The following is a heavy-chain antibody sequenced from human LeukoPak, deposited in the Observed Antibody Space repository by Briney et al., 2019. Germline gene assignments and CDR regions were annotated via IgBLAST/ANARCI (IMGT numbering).Heavy chain of an antibody. CDR1: GGSISSYY. V-gene: IGHV4-59*08. Sequence: PSETLSLTCTVSGGSISSYYWSWIRQPPGKGLEWIGYIYYSGSTNYNPSLKSRVTISVDTSKNQFSLKLSSVTAADTAVYYCARVKDGYNSLYWYFDLWGRGTLVTVSS. CDR3: ARVKDGYNSLYWYFDL. CDR2: IYYSGST. D-gene: IGHD5-24*01. J-gene: IGHJ2*01.